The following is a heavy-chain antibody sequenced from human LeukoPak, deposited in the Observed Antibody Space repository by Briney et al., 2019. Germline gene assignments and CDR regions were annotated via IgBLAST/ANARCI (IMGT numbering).Heavy chain of an antibody. CDR1: GFTFSSYA. J-gene: IGHJ4*02. V-gene: IGHV3-23*01. CDR2: ISVTGAGT. Sequence: GGSLRLSCAASGFTFSSYAMSWVRQAPGKGLEWVSGISVTGAGTYYADSVMGRFTISRDDSKNTLCLVMSTLRVEDTAVYYCGGGINGYYYAPHSWGQGTLVTVSS. D-gene: IGHD3-10*01. CDR3: GGGINGYYYAPHS.